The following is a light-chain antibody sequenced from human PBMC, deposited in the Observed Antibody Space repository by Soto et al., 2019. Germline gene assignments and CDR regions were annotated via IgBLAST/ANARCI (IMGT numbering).Light chain of an antibody. Sequence: EIVFTQSPGTLSLSPGERATLSCRASQSVSSSYLAWYQQKPGQAPRLLIFGASNRETGIPDRFSGGGSGTEFSLTISRLEPEDFAVDYCQQYGSATLTFGQGTRLEIK. CDR1: QSVSSSY. J-gene: IGKJ5*01. CDR3: QQYGSATLT. V-gene: IGKV3-20*01. CDR2: GAS.